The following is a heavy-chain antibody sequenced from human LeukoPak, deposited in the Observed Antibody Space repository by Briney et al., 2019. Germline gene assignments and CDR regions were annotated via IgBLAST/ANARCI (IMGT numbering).Heavy chain of an antibody. Sequence: SETLSLTCAVYGGSFSGYYWSWIRQPPGKGLEWIGEINHRGSTNYNPSLKSRVTISVDTSKIQFSLKLSSVTAADTAVYYCARGLRQLVRSWHYWGQGTLVTVSS. J-gene: IGHJ4*02. CDR3: ARGLRQLVRSWHY. V-gene: IGHV4-34*01. CDR2: INHRGST. CDR1: GGSFSGYY. D-gene: IGHD6-6*01.